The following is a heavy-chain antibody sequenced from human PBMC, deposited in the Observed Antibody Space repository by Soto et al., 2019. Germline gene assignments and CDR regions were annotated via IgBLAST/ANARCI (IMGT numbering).Heavy chain of an antibody. D-gene: IGHD4-4*01. CDR3: ARHSNRNYGLYYFDY. V-gene: IGHV4-59*08. J-gene: IGHJ4*02. CDR2: IYYSGST. Sequence: SETLSLTSTVFGGYVSSYDWSWIRQSPGKGLEWIGYIYYSGSTKYKPSLMSRVTISVDTSKNQFSLKVSSATAADTAVYYCARHSNRNYGLYYFDYWDLGALVTVSS. CDR1: GGYVSSYD.